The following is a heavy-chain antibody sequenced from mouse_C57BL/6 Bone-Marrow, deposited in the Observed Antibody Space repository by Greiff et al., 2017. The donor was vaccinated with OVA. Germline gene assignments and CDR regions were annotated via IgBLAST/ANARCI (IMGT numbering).Heavy chain of an antibody. CDR1: GYTFTSYT. Sequence: VKLQQSGAELARPGASVKMSCKASGYTFTSYTMHWVKQRPGQGLEWIGYINPSSGYTKYNQKFKDKATLTADKSSSTAYMQLSSLTSEDSAVYYCARSDAVYFDYWGQGTTLTVSS. CDR3: ARSDAVYFDY. D-gene: IGHD6-5*01. CDR2: INPSSGYT. V-gene: IGHV1-4*01. J-gene: IGHJ2*01.